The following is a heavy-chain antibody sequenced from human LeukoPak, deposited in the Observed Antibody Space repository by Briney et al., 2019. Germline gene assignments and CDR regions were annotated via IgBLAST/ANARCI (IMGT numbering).Heavy chain of an antibody. CDR2: ISYDGSNK. D-gene: IGHD3-3*01. CDR3: AKEEFITIFGVDPSDAFDI. J-gene: IGHJ3*02. Sequence: GRSLRLSCAASGFTFSSYAMHWVRQAPGKGLEWVAVISYDGSNKYYADSVKGRFTISRDNSKNTLYLQMNSLRAEDTAVYYCAKEEFITIFGVDPSDAFDIWGQGTMVTVSS. V-gene: IGHV3-30-3*01. CDR1: GFTFSSYA.